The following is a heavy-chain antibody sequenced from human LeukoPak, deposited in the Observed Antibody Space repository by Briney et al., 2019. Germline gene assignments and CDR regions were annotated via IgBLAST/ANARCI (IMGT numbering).Heavy chain of an antibody. CDR1: GFTFSTYG. CDR3: AKAQGIAVAGTGRGYFDY. CDR2: ISGSGGST. J-gene: IGHJ4*02. D-gene: IGHD6-19*01. Sequence: PGGTLSLSCAASGFTFSTYGMSWVRQAPGKGLEWVSAISGSGGSTYYADSVKGRFTISRDNSKNTLYLQMNSLRAEDTAVYYCAKAQGIAVAGTGRGYFDYWGQGTLVTVSS. V-gene: IGHV3-23*01.